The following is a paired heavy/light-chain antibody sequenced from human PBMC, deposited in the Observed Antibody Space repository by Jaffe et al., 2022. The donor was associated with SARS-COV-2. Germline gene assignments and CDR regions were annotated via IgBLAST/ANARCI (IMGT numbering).Light chain of an antibody. Sequence: DIQMTQSPSTLSASVGDRVTITCRASQSFNGWLAWYQQKPGRAPKLLIYKASSLESGVPSRFSGSGSGTEFTLTISSLQPDDFATYYCQQYSSYWTFGQGTKVEVK. CDR1: QSFNGW. J-gene: IGKJ1*01. CDR3: QQYSSYWT. V-gene: IGKV1-5*03. CDR2: KAS.
Heavy chain of an antibody. J-gene: IGHJ4*02. CDR3: AKADGSGSSSWRVYFDY. D-gene: IGHD1-26*01. V-gene: IGHV3-23*04. CDR1: GFTFDNYA. Sequence: EVQLVESGGGLVQPGGSLRLSCIASGFTFDNYAMNWVRQAPGKGLEWVSTISGSGAGTYYADSVKGRFTISRDNSKNALFLQMNSLRAEDTAVYYCAKADGSGSSSWRVYFDYWGQGTLVTVSS. CDR2: ISGSGAGT.